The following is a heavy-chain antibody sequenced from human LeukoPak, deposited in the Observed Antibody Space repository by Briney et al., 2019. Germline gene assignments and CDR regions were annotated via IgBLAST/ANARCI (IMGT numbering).Heavy chain of an antibody. J-gene: IGHJ6*03. CDR1: GFTFSSYG. V-gene: IGHV3-30*02. Sequence: GGSLRLSCAASGFTFSSYGMHWVRQAPGKGLEWVAFIRYDGSNKYYADSVKGRFTISRDNSKNTLYLQMNSLRAEDTAVYYCAKGVLPDYDFWSGYYRSYYYYYMDVWGKGTTVTVSS. CDR3: AKGVLPDYDFWSGYYRSYYYYYMDV. D-gene: IGHD3-3*01. CDR2: IRYDGSNK.